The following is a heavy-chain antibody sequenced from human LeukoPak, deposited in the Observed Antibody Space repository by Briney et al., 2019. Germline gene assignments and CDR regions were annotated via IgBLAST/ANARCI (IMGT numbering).Heavy chain of an antibody. CDR1: GYTFTAYY. CDR2: INPNSGVT. CDR3: ARVHCSRTSCYWVVRWFDP. Sequence: GASVKVSCKASGYTFTAYYMHWVRQAPGQGLEWMGWINPNSGVTNYAQKFHGRVSMTRDTSITTAYMELSRLTSDDTAVYYCARVHCSRTSCYWVVRWFDPWGQGTLVTVSS. D-gene: IGHD2-2*01. V-gene: IGHV1-2*02. J-gene: IGHJ5*02.